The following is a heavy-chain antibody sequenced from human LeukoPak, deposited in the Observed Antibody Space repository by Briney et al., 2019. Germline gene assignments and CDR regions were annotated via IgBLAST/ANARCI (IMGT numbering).Heavy chain of an antibody. J-gene: IGHJ6*03. CDR2: ISGSAGST. Sequence: GGSLRLSCAASGFTFSRYAMSWVRQAPGKGLEWVSAISGSAGSTYYADSVKGRFTISRDNSKNTLYLQMNSLRAEDTAVYYCARGKSDYGDYNYMDVWGKGTTVTVSS. V-gene: IGHV3-23*01. D-gene: IGHD4-17*01. CDR3: ARGKSDYGDYNYMDV. CDR1: GFTFSRYA.